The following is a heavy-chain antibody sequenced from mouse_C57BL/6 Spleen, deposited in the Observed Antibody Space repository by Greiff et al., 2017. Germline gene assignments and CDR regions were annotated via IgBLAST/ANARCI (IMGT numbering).Heavy chain of an antibody. D-gene: IGHD2-4*01. Sequence: QVQLQQPGAELVRPGSSVKLSCKASGYTFTSYWMDWVKQRPGQGLEWIGNIYPSDSETHYNQKFKDKATLTVDKSSSTAYMQLSSLTSEDSAVYYCARSPTYYDCGYAMDYWGQGTSVTVSS. CDR1: GYTFTSYW. V-gene: IGHV1-61*01. CDR3: ARSPTYYDCGYAMDY. J-gene: IGHJ4*01. CDR2: IYPSDSET.